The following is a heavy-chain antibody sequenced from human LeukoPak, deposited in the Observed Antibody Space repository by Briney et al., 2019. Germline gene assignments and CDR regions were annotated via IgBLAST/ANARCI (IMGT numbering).Heavy chain of an antibody. CDR3: AKIAGWTEGYFDY. CDR1: GFTFSDYY. D-gene: IGHD1-1*01. V-gene: IGHV3-11*01. Sequence: GGSLRLSCAASGFTFSDYYMSWIRQAPGKGLEWVSYISSSGSTIYYADSVKGRFTISRDNSKNTLYLQMNSLRAEDTAVYYCAKIAGWTEGYFDYWGQGTLVTVSS. CDR2: ISSSGSTI. J-gene: IGHJ4*02.